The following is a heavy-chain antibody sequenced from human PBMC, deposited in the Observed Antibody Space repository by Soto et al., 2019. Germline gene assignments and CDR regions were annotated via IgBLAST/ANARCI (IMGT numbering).Heavy chain of an antibody. D-gene: IGHD5-18*01. CDR2: IYWDDDK. J-gene: IGHJ4*02. V-gene: IGHV2-5*02. Sequence: QVTLKESGPTRVRPTQTLALTCTFSGFSLTTSGVGVGWIRKTQGKALEWLAVIYWDDDKRYSPSLKSRLTITKDTSKNQVVLTMADMDPVVTATYFCAHRGYMYGNWDHGYFDYWGQGTLVTVSS. CDR1: GFSLTTSGVG. CDR3: AHRGYMYGNWDHGYFDY.